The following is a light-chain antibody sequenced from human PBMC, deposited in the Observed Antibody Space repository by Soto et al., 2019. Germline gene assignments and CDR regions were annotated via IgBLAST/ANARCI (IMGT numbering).Light chain of an antibody. J-gene: IGKJ1*01. CDR2: AAS. Sequence: DIQMTQSPSSVSASVGDRVTITCRASQDISNWLAWYQQRPGKAPKLLIYAASSLQSGVPSRFSGSASGTDFTLTISGLQPEDFATYYCQQANSFPPWTFGQGTKVEIK. CDR3: QQANSFPPWT. CDR1: QDISNW. V-gene: IGKV1-12*01.